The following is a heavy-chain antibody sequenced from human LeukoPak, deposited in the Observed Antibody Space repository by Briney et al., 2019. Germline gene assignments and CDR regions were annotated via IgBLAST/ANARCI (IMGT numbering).Heavy chain of an antibody. Sequence: SETLSLTCTVSAGSISSYYWSWIRQPPGKGLEWIGYVYYSGSTNYNPSLKSRGTILLDTSKNQFSLKLSSVTAADTAVYYCARYCSSTSCYFFDSWGQGTLVTVSS. J-gene: IGHJ4*02. V-gene: IGHV4-59*08. CDR3: ARYCSSTSCYFFDS. D-gene: IGHD2-2*01. CDR2: VYYSGST. CDR1: AGSISSYY.